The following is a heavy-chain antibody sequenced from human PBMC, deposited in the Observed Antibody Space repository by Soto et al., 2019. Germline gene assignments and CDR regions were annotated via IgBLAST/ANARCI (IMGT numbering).Heavy chain of an antibody. CDR2: IYWDDDR. CDR3: AHIVITWVGVSVLDAFDM. J-gene: IGHJ3*02. Sequence: QITLKESGPTLVHPTQTLTLTCSFSGFSLSTSRVGVAWIRQPPGKALEWLAIIYWDDDRRYSPSLKTRLAITKDTSKNQVFLTMTDLDPGDEATYYCAHIVITWVGVSVLDAFDMWGQGTMVTVSS. D-gene: IGHD3-16*01. V-gene: IGHV2-5*02. CDR1: GFSLSTSRVG.